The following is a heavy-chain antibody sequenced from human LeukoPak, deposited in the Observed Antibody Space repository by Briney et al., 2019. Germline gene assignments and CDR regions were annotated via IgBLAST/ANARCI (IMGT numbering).Heavy chain of an antibody. CDR3: AIYSDTYYFDH. V-gene: IGHV5-51*01. CDR1: GYTFTNYW. J-gene: IGHJ4*02. D-gene: IGHD1-26*01. CDR2: IYPGDSDT. Sequence: GESLKISCQGSGYTFTNYWIGWVRQMPGKGLEWMGIIYPGDSDTRYSPSFQGQVTISADKSISTAYLQWSSLKASDTAMYYCAIYSDTYYFDHWGQGTLVTVSS.